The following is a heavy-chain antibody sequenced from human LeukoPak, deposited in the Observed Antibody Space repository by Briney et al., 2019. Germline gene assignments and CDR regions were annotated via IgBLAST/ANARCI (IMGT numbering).Heavy chain of an antibody. V-gene: IGHV3-66*01. D-gene: IGHD3-22*01. CDR2: IYSGGRT. CDR3: ARGDRAASGYDS. J-gene: IGHJ4*02. Sequence: GGSLRLSCAASGFTVSSNYMNWVRQAPGKGLEWVSVIYSGGRTYYADSVKGRFIISRDNSKNMVYLQMNSLRAEDTALYYCARGDRAASGYDSWGQGTPVTVSS. CDR1: GFTVSSNY.